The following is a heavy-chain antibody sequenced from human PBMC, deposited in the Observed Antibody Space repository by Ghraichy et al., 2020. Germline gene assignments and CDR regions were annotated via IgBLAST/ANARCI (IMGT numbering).Heavy chain of an antibody. D-gene: IGHD3-22*01. Sequence: SETLSLTYTDSGGSISSYYWSWIRQPPGKGLEWIGYIYYSGSTNYNPSLKSRVAISVDTSKNQFSLKLSSVTAADTAVYYCAVPNYYDSSGYYSSRYYFDYWGQGTLVTVSS. J-gene: IGHJ4*02. V-gene: IGHV4-59*08. CDR2: IYYSGST. CDR3: AVPNYYDSSGYYSSRYYFDY. CDR1: GGSISSYY.